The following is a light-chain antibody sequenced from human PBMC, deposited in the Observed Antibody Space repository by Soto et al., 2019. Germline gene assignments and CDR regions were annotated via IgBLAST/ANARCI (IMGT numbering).Light chain of an antibody. Sequence: QSVLTQPPSVSGAPGQRVTISCTGSYSNIGSGYDVHWYQQLPRSAPKLLIYVNSNRPSGVPDRFSASKSGTSASLATTGLQAEDEADYYCQSYDGSLRGSVFGGGTKLTVL. CDR1: YSNIGSGYD. CDR2: VNS. CDR3: QSYDGSLRGSV. J-gene: IGLJ3*02. V-gene: IGLV1-40*01.